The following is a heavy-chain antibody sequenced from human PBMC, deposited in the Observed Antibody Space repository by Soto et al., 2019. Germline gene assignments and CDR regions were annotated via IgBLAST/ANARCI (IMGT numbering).Heavy chain of an antibody. CDR2: ISSSSSTI. D-gene: IGHD3-16*01. CDR1: GFTFSSYN. CDR3: ARVGGGRYFAY. V-gene: IGHV3-48*01. Sequence: EVQLVESGGGLVQPGGSLRLSCAASGFTFSSYNMNWVRQAPGKGLEWVSYISSSSSTIYYADSVKGRFTISRDNAKNSLYRQMNSLRAEDTAVYYCARVGGGRYFAYWAQGTLVTVSS. J-gene: IGHJ4*02.